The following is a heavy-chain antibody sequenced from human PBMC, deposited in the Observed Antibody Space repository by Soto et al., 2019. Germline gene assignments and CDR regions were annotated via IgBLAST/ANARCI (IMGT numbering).Heavy chain of an antibody. J-gene: IGHJ4*02. CDR1: GTSISSYY. D-gene: IGHD2-8*01. Sequence: SENLSLTCTVSGTSISSYYWSWIRQPPGKGLEWIAHIHSSGTTNYNPSLAIRVTLSVDTSKNQFSLKMTSVTASNMAMYFCARDNSYAIDYGVRGTRVTVSS. CDR3: ARDNSYAIDY. CDR2: IHSSGTT. V-gene: IGHV4-59*01.